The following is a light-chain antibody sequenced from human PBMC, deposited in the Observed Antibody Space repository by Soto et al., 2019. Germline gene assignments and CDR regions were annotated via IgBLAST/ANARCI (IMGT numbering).Light chain of an antibody. CDR3: QQRSNWPGT. Sequence: EIVLTQSPATLSLSPGERDTLSCRASQSVSSYLAWYQQRPGQAPRLLIYDASNRATGIPARFSGSGSGTDVTLTISSPETEDFAVYYCQQRSNWPGTFGPGTKVDIK. V-gene: IGKV3-11*01. J-gene: IGKJ3*01. CDR2: DAS. CDR1: QSVSSY.